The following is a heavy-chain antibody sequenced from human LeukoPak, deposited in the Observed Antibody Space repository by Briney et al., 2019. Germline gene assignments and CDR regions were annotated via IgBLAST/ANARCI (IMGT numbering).Heavy chain of an antibody. D-gene: IGHD4-23*01. CDR3: AREMGVVTAHGIDV. J-gene: IGHJ6*02. V-gene: IGHV4-39*02. CDR2: IYYSGST. Sequence: SETLSLTCIVSGGSISSISSSNYHWGWIRQPPGKGLEWIGSIYYSGSTYYNPSLKSRVTISVDTSKNQFSLKLSSVTAADTALYYCAREMGVVTAHGIDVWGQGTMVTVSS. CDR1: GGSISSISSSNYH.